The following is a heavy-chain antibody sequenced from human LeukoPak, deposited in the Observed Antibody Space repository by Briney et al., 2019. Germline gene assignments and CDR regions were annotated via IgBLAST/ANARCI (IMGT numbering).Heavy chain of an antibody. Sequence: GGSLRLSCAASGFTFTNYWMSWVRQAPGKGLELVANIKQDRSEKYYVDSAKGRFTISRDNAKNSLYLQMNSLRAEDTAVYYCARLREIPVFGVVTKSTSYFDYWGQGTLATVSS. D-gene: IGHD3-3*01. CDR3: ARLREIPVFGVVTKSTSYFDY. V-gene: IGHV3-7*01. CDR1: GFTFTNYW. CDR2: IKQDRSEK. J-gene: IGHJ4*02.